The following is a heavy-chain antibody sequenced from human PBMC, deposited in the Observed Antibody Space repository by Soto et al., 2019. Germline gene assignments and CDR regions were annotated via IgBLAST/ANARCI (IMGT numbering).Heavy chain of an antibody. CDR3: AHSSGVRGVITAYFDY. CDR2: IYWDDDK. V-gene: IGHV2-5*02. Sequence: NALEWLALIYWDDDKRYSPSLKSRLTITKDTSKNQVVLTMTNMDPVDTATYFCAHSSGVRGVITAYFDYWGQGTLVTVS. J-gene: IGHJ4*02. D-gene: IGHD3-10*01.